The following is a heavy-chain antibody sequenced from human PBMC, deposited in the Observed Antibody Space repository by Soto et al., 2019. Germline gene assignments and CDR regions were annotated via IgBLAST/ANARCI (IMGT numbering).Heavy chain of an antibody. CDR3: ARDGWLAVADTYYYYGMDV. Sequence: ASVKVSCKGSGYTFTSYGISWVRQAPGQGLEWMGWISAYNGNTNYAQKLQGRVTMTTDTSTSTAYMELRSLRSDDTAVYYCARDGWLAVADTYYYYGMDVWGQGTTVTVSS. V-gene: IGHV1-18*01. D-gene: IGHD6-19*01. CDR2: ISAYNGNT. J-gene: IGHJ6*02. CDR1: GYTFTSYG.